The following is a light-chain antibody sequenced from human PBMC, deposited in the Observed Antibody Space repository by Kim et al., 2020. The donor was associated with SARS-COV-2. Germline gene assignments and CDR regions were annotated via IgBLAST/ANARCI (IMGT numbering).Light chain of an antibody. CDR1: QGISNY. J-gene: IGKJ1*01. CDR3: QKYDTAPWT. CDR2: AAS. Sequence: ASVGDGVSITCRASQGISNYLAWYQQKPGEAPKLLIYAASTLQFGVSTRFSGSGSGTEFTLTISDLQPEDVATYYCQKYDTAPWTFGHGTKVDIK. V-gene: IGKV1-27*01.